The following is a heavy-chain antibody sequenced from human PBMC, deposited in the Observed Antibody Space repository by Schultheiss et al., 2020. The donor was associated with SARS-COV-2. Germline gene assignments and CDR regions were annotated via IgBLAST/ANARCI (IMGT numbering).Heavy chain of an antibody. CDR2: IYTSGST. CDR1: GGSFSGYY. V-gene: IGHV4-4*07. J-gene: IGHJ4*02. D-gene: IGHD3-22*01. CDR3: ARDYIDSSGSHWDY. Sequence: SETLSLTCAVYGGSFSGYYWSWIRQPAGKGLEWIGRIYTSGSTNYNPSLKSRVTMSVDTSKNQFSLKLSSVTAADTAVYYCARDYIDSSGSHWDYWGQGTLVTVSS.